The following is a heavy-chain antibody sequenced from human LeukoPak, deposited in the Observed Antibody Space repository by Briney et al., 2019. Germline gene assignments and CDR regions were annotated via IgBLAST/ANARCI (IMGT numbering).Heavy chain of an antibody. CDR3: PRGSGVHV. Sequence: GGSLRVTCASSGFTFSHCVMTWVRQAPGKGLEWVSAIGSSDGGTYYADSLKGRFTISRDNANNSLFLQMNNLAVDDTGVYYCPRGSGVHVWGQGTLVLVSS. CDR1: GFTFSHCV. D-gene: IGHD3-10*01. CDR2: IGSSDGGT. J-gene: IGHJ4*02. V-gene: IGHV3-23*01.